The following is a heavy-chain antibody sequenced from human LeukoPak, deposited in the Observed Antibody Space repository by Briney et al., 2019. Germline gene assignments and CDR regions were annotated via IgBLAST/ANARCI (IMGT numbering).Heavy chain of an antibody. Sequence: GASVKVSCKASGYTFTSYGISWVRQAPGQGLEWMGWISAYNGNTNYAQKLQGRVTMTRDTSTSTVYMELSSLRSEDTAVYYCARSIVVVPAAVHDAFDIWGQGTMVTVSS. CDR2: ISAYNGNT. D-gene: IGHD2-2*01. CDR3: ARSIVVVPAAVHDAFDI. J-gene: IGHJ3*02. CDR1: GYTFTSYG. V-gene: IGHV1-18*01.